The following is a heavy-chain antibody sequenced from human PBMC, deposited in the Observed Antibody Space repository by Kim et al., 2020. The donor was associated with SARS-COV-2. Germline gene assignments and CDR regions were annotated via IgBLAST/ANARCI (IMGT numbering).Heavy chain of an antibody. CDR3: ASHAYYYDSSGYLDAFDI. J-gene: IGHJ3*02. D-gene: IGHD3-22*01. CDR2: INTNTGNP. CDR1: GYTFTSYA. Sequence: ASVKVSCKASGYTFTSYAMNWVRQAPGQGLEWMGWINTNTGNPTYAQGFTGRFVFSLDTSVSTAYLQISSLKAEDTAVYYCASHAYYYDSSGYLDAFDIWGQGTMVTVSS. V-gene: IGHV7-4-1*02.